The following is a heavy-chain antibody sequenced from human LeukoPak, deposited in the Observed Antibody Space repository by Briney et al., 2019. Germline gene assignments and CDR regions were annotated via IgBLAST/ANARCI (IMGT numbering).Heavy chain of an antibody. CDR2: IYWSDDK. V-gene: IGHV2-5*01. J-gene: IGHJ4*02. CDR3: AHRGGAVAGLYYFDY. CDR1: GFSLSTSGVC. D-gene: IGHD6-19*01. Sequence: SGPTLVKPTQTLTLTCTCSGFSLSTSGVCVGWIRQPPGKALEWLALIYWSDDKRYSSSLKSRLAITRDTSKNQVVLTMTNMDPVDTATYYCAHRGGAVAGLYYFDYWGQGTLVTVSS.